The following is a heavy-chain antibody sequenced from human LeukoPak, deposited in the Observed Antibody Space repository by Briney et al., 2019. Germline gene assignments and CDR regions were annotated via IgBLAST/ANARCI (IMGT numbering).Heavy chain of an antibody. CDR1: GFIFRNYW. V-gene: IGHV3-53*01. Sequence: GGSLRLSCAASGFIFRNYWMSWVRQAPGKGLEWVSTIYTGGNTYYAASVKGRFTISRDFSKNTVFLHMNSLRAEDTAMYYCARGDDSGYYDYFDYWGQGALVTVSS. CDR3: ARGDDSGYYDYFDY. CDR2: IYTGGNT. J-gene: IGHJ4*02. D-gene: IGHD3-22*01.